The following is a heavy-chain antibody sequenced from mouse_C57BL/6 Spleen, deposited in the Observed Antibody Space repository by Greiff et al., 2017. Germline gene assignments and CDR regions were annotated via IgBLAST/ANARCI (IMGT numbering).Heavy chain of an antibody. CDR1: GYTFTSYN. CDR3: ARSPYYGSSYGYFDV. D-gene: IGHD1-1*01. V-gene: IGHV1-12*01. J-gene: IGHJ1*03. Sequence: LQQSGAELVRPGASVKMSCKASGYTFTSYNMHWVKQTPRQGLEWIGAIYPGNGDTSYNQKFKGKATRTVDKSSSTAYMQLSSLTSEDSAVYFCARSPYYGSSYGYFDVWVTGTTVTVSS. CDR2: IYPGNGDT.